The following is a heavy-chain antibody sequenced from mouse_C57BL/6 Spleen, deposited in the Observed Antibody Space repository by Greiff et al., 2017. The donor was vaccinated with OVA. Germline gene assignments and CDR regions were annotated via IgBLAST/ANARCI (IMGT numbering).Heavy chain of an antibody. V-gene: IGHV2-5*01. D-gene: IGHD1-1*01. CDR1: GFSLTSYG. CDR2: IWRGGST. J-gene: IGHJ1*03. Sequence: QVQLQQSGPGLVQPSQSLSITCTVSGFSLTSYGVHWVRQSPGKGLEWLGVIWRGGSTDYNAAFMSRLSITKDNSKSQVFFKMNSLQADDTAIYYCAKQGVTTVVGGNWYFDVWGTGTTVTVSS. CDR3: AKQGVTTVVGGNWYFDV.